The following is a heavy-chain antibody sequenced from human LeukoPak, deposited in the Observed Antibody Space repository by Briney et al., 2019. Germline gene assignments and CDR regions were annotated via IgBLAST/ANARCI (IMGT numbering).Heavy chain of an antibody. CDR1: GVTFSSYG. CDR3: TTKVIRGNSGDDYDD. Sequence: GGSLRLSCAASGVTFSSYGMHWLRQAPGKGLECVALISSDGNDKLYGDSVKGRFTISRDDSKSTLYLQMNSLRAEDTAVYYCTTKVIRGNSGDDYDDWGQGTLVTVSS. J-gene: IGHJ4*02. CDR2: ISSDGNDK. V-gene: IGHV3-30*03. D-gene: IGHD5-12*01.